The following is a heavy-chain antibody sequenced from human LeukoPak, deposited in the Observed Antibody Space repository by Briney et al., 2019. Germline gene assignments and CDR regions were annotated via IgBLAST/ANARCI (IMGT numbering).Heavy chain of an antibody. CDR3: ARLHYDSSGYYTGLFDY. Sequence: GGSLRLSCAASGFTFSSHWMSWVRQAPGKGLEWVANIKQDGSEKYYVDSVKGRFTISRDNAKNSLYLQMNSLRAEDTAVYYCARLHYDSSGYYTGLFDYWGQGTLVTVSS. J-gene: IGHJ4*02. V-gene: IGHV3-7*01. D-gene: IGHD3-22*01. CDR1: GFTFSSHW. CDR2: IKQDGSEK.